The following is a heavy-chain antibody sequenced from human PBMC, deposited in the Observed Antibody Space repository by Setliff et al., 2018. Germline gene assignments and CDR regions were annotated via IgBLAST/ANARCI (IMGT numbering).Heavy chain of an antibody. CDR3: VRSNRFTIFGGGLPFDI. Sequence: ASVKVSCKTSGYTFTTYGISWVRQAPGQGLEWMGWISAYNGATNYAQKVQGRVTLTTETSTDTAYMELRSLTTDDTAVYYCVRSNRFTIFGGGLPFDIWGQGTMVTVSS. D-gene: IGHD3-3*01. V-gene: IGHV1-18*01. CDR2: ISAYNGAT. CDR1: GYTFTTYG. J-gene: IGHJ3*02.